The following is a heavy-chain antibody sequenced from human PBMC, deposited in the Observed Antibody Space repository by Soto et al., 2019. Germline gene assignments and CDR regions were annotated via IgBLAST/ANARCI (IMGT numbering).Heavy chain of an antibody. V-gene: IGHV4-39*01. CDR2: IYYSGST. Sequence: PSETLSLTCTVSGGSISGSRYYWGWIRQPPGKGLEWIGNIYYSGSTYYNPSLKSRVTVSVDTSKNQFSLKLSSVTAADTAVYFCARPPHTFLSWEDFDYWGEGTRFT. J-gene: IGHJ4*01. CDR3: ARPPHTFLSWEDFDY. D-gene: IGHD3-3*01. CDR1: GGSISGSRYY.